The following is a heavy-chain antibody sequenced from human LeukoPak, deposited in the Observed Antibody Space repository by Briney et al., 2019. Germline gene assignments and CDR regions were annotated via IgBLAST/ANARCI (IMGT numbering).Heavy chain of an antibody. CDR1: GGSISSGSYY. J-gene: IGHJ3*02. D-gene: IGHD3-22*01. CDR2: IYTSGST. CDR3: ARDLGFYYDSSGYYHHDAFDI. V-gene: IGHV4-61*02. Sequence: SQTLSLTCTVSGGSISSGSYYWSWIRQPAGKGLEWIGRIYTSGSTNYNPSLKSRVTISVDTSKNQFSLKLSSVTAADTAVYYCARDLGFYYDSSGYYHHDAFDIWGQGTMVTVSS.